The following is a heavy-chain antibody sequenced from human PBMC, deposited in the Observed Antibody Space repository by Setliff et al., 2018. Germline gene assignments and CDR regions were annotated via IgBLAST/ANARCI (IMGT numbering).Heavy chain of an antibody. Sequence: SETLSLTCAVYGGSFSGYYWSWIRQPPGKGLEWIGEINHSGSTNDNPSLKSRVTISVDTSKNQFSLKLSSVTAADTAVYYCARMSGFLYMDVWGKGTTVTVSS. CDR2: INHSGST. D-gene: IGHD3-3*01. CDR1: GGSFSGYY. CDR3: ARMSGFLYMDV. J-gene: IGHJ6*03. V-gene: IGHV4-34*01.